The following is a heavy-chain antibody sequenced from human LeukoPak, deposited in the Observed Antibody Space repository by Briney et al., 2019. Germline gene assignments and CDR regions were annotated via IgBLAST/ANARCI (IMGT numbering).Heavy chain of an antibody. J-gene: IGHJ4*02. V-gene: IGHV3-53*01. CDR1: GFTVSSNY. Sequence: GGSLRLSCAASGFTVSSNYMSWVRQAPGKGLEWVSVIYSGGSTYYADSVKGRFTISRDDAKDTVYLQMNSLRAEDTAVYYCARVSIGWYSFDYWGQGTLVTVSS. D-gene: IGHD6-19*01. CDR2: IYSGGST. CDR3: ARVSIGWYSFDY.